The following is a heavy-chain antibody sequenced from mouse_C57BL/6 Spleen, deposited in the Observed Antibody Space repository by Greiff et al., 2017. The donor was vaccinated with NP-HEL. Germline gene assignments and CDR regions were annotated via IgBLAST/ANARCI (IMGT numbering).Heavy chain of an antibody. Sequence: QVQLKQPGAELVKPGASVKMSCKASGYTFTSYWITWVKQRPGQGLEWIGDIYPGSGSTNYNEKFKSKATLTVDTSSSTAYMQLSSLTSEDSAFYYGARYRDGYYPAYWGQGTLVTVSA. D-gene: IGHD2-3*01. J-gene: IGHJ3*01. CDR1: GYTFTSYW. V-gene: IGHV1-55*01. CDR2: IYPGSGST. CDR3: ARYRDGYYPAY.